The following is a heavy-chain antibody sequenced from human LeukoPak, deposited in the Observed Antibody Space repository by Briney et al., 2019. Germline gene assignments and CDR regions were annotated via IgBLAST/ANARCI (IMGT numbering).Heavy chain of an antibody. V-gene: IGHV1-69*13. CDR1: GGTFSSYA. J-gene: IGHJ4*02. CDR2: IIPIFGTA. CDR3: ARGYPYSSSSGLDY. D-gene: IGHD6-6*01. Sequence: SVKVPCKASGGTFSSYAISWVRQAPGQGLEWMGGIIPIFGTANYAQKFQGRVTITADESTSTAYMELSSLRSEDTAVYYCARGYPYSSSSGLDYWGQGTLVTVSS.